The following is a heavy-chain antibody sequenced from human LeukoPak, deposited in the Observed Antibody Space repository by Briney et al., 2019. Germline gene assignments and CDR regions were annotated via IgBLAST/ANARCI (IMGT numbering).Heavy chain of an antibody. CDR1: GYTSTSYG. J-gene: IGHJ1*01. V-gene: IGHV1-18*01. CDR3: ATYYDILTGYYSAEYFQH. D-gene: IGHD3-9*01. Sequence: GASVKVSCKASGYTSTSYGISWVRQAPGQGLEWMGWISAYNGNTNYAQKLQGRVTMTTDTSTSTAYMEQRSLRSDDTAVYYCATYYDILTGYYSAEYFQHWGQGTLVTVSS. CDR2: ISAYNGNT.